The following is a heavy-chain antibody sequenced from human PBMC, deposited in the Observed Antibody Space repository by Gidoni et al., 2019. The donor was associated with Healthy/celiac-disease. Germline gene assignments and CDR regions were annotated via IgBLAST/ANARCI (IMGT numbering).Heavy chain of an antibody. CDR1: GYTFTSYY. Sequence: QVQLVQSGAEVKTPGASVKVSCKASGYTFTSYYMHWVRQAPGQGLEWMGIINPSGGSTSYAQKFQGRVTMTRDTSTSTVYMGLSSLRSEDTAVYYCASGRAATLIDYWGQGTLVTVSS. CDR2: INPSGGST. D-gene: IGHD2-15*01. V-gene: IGHV1-46*01. CDR3: ASGRAATLIDY. J-gene: IGHJ4*02.